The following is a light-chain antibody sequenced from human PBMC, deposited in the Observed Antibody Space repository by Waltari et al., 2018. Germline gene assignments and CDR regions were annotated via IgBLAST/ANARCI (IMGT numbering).Light chain of an antibody. V-gene: IGKV3-20*01. J-gene: IGKJ1*01. CDR2: GAS. Sequence: EIVLTPSPGTLSLSHGERATLSCRASQSVSRWLAWYQQKPGQAPRLLSYGASSRATCIPDRFSVSGSWTDFSLTISRLEPEGLAVYYCQKYGTLPATFGQGTKVEIK. CDR3: QKYGTLPAT. CDR1: QSVSRW.